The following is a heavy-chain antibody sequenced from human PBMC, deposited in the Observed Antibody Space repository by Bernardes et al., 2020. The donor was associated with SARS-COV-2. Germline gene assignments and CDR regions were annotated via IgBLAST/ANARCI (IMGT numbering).Heavy chain of an antibody. Sequence: GGSLRLSCAASGLTFHYFAMSWVRQAPGKGLEWVSAISSTGDNTYYVDSVQGRFTISRDNSKNTLYLQMNSLRAEDTALYFCAKGLIPSHYCSTSSCYSTGHYYYMDVWGKGTTVTVSS. CDR3: AKGLIPSHYCSTSSCYSTGHYYYMDV. V-gene: IGHV3-23*01. J-gene: IGHJ6*03. D-gene: IGHD2-2*01. CDR1: GLTFHYFA. CDR2: ISSTGDNT.